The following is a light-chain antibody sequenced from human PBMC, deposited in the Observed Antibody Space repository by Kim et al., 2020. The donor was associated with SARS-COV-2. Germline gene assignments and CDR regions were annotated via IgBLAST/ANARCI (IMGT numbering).Light chain of an antibody. CDR3: QQRTNWPT. CDR1: QSVNNY. Sequence: LALAPGERATHSCRASQSVNNYLGWYQQKPGQAPRLLIYEVSTRANGNPDRFSGSGSGTEFTFTISSLEPEDFAVYYWQQRTNWPTFGQGTKLEI. V-gene: IGKV3-11*01. J-gene: IGKJ2*01. CDR2: EVS.